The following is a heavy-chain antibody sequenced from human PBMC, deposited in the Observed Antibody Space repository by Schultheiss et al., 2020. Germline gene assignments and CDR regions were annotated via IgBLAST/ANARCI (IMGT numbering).Heavy chain of an antibody. D-gene: IGHD6-19*01. CDR3: AKLSSSSGWYVDFDY. CDR2: ISGSGGSA. CDR1: GFTFSSYA. V-gene: IGHV3-23*01. Sequence: GESLKISCAASGFTFSSYAMSWVRQAPGKGLEWVSTISGSGGSADYTDSVKGRFTISRDNSKNTLYLQMSSLRAEDTAVYYCAKLSSSSGWYVDFDYWGQGTLVTVSS. J-gene: IGHJ4*02.